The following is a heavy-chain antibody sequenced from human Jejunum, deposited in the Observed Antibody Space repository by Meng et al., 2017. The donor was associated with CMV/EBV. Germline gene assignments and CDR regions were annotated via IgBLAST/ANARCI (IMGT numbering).Heavy chain of an antibody. CDR2: ISGSGST. D-gene: IGHD6-13*01. CDR3: ARAESGTANFDF. V-gene: IGHV4-4*07. Sequence: QVQLQESGPGLVTPSXXLXLTCTVSGDSISSYYWSWIRQPAGKGLEWIGRISGSGSTNYNPSLKSRLTMSLDTSKNRFALNLGSVTAADTAIYFCARAESGTANFDFWGQGILVTVSS. J-gene: IGHJ4*02. CDR1: GDSISSYY.